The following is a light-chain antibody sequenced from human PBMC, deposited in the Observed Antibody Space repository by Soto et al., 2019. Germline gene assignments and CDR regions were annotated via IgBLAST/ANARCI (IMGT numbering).Light chain of an antibody. CDR3: QQYNNWPRT. CDR1: QSVSSY. CDR2: GAS. Sequence: IWMTQSPSSLSASPGDRGTISCRRSQSVSSYLAWYQQKPGQAPSLLIYGASTMDTGTPARFSGSGSGTEFTLTVSCLQSEDFAVYYCQQYNNWPRTFGQGTKVDI. V-gene: IGKV3-15*01. J-gene: IGKJ1*01.